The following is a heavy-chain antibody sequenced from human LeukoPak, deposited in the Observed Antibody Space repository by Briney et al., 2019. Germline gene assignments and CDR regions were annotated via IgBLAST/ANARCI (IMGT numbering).Heavy chain of an antibody. V-gene: IGHV3-21*01. CDR3: ARVPITMVRGIYDS. CDR1: GFTFVNYN. CDR2: ISSSGKYI. D-gene: IGHD3-10*01. Sequence: GGSLRLSCAASGFTFVNYNMNWVRQAPGRGLEWVSSISSSGKYIHYADSVKGRFTISRDNAKNSLYLQMNSLRAEDTAVYYCARVPITMVRGIYDSWGQGTLVTVSS. J-gene: IGHJ5*02.